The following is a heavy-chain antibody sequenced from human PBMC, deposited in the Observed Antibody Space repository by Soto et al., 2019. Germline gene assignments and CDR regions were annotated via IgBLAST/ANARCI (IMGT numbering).Heavy chain of an antibody. CDR3: AKGLSGDYESYFDY. J-gene: IGHJ4*02. D-gene: IGHD4-17*01. Sequence: EAQLLESGGGLVQPGGSLRLSCAASGFSFSSYAMSWVRQAPGKGLEWVSGVSASGTSTYYADSVKGRFTISRDNSKNTLHLQMNSLRVEDTAVYYCAKGLSGDYESYFDYWGQGSLVTVSP. CDR2: VSASGTST. V-gene: IGHV3-23*01. CDR1: GFSFSSYA.